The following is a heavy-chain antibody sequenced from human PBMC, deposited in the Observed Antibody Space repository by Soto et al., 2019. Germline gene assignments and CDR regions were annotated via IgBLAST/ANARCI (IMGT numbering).Heavy chain of an antibody. D-gene: IGHD6-13*01. CDR1: GGSISSYY. V-gene: IGHV4-59*08. CDR3: ARAKAPLYSSSWYWFDP. Sequence: QVQLQESGPGLVKPSETLSLTCTVSGGSISSYYWSWIRQPPGKGLEWIGYIYYSGSTNYNPSLKSRVTISVDTSKHQFSLKLSSVTAADTAVYYCARAKAPLYSSSWYWFDPWGQGTLVTVSS. J-gene: IGHJ5*02. CDR2: IYYSGST.